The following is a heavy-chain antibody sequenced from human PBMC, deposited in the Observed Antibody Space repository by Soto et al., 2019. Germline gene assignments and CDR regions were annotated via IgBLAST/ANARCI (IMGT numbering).Heavy chain of an antibody. V-gene: IGHV4-39*07. J-gene: IGHJ4*02. Sequence: PSETLSLTCTVSGGSVTNSSYYWGWIRQSPGKGLEWIGSVYYRGRSYSKSSVKSRVTISVDTSKNQFSLKLSSVTAADTAVYYCARDLTAYFDYWGQGTLVTVSS. D-gene: IGHD5-18*01. CDR3: ARDLTAYFDY. CDR2: VYYRGRS. CDR1: GGSVTNSSYY.